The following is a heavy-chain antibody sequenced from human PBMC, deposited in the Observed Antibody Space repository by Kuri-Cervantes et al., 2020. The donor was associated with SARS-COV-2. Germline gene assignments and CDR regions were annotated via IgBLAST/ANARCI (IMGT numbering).Heavy chain of an antibody. V-gene: IGHV3-11*04. Sequence: GGSLRLSCAASGFTFSDYYMSWIRQAPGKGLEWVSYISSSGSTIYYADSVKGRFTISRDNAKNSLYLQMSSLRAEDTAVYYCARYYSGSYYYYYYMDVWGKGTTVTVSS. CDR2: ISSSGSTI. CDR1: GFTFSDYY. J-gene: IGHJ6*03. D-gene: IGHD1-26*01. CDR3: ARYYSGSYYYYYYMDV.